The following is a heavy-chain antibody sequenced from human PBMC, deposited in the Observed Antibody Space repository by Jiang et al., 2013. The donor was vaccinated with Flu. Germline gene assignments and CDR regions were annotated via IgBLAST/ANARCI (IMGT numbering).Heavy chain of an antibody. CDR1: GVSISSDY. CDR3: ARGSGWYAY. D-gene: IGHD6-19*01. Sequence: GSGLVKPSETLSLTCTVSGVSISSDYWSWIRQPPGKGLEWIGYIYYTGSTNYNPSLKSRVTISVDTSKSQFSLKVTSMTAADTAVYYCARGSGWYAYWGQGNPGSPSPQ. J-gene: IGHJ4*02. CDR2: IYYTGST. V-gene: IGHV4-59*01.